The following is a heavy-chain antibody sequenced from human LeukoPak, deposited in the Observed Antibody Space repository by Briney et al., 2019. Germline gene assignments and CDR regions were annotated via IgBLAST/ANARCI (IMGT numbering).Heavy chain of an antibody. CDR3: ARVGQIGAVADF. CDR1: GYTFTSYG. J-gene: IGHJ4*02. CDR2: INPRGGAT. D-gene: IGHD6-13*01. Sequence: ASVKVSCKASGYTFTSYGISWVRQDPRHGLEWLGIINPRGGATDYSQKFQGRVTMTRDISTSTVYMELSGLRSDDTAVYFCARVGQIGAVADFWGQGTLVTVSS. V-gene: IGHV1-46*01.